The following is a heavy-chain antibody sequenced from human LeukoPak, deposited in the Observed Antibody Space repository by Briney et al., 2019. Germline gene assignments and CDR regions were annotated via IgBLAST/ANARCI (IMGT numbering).Heavy chain of an antibody. CDR2: KYYRWST. D-gene: IGHD3-9*01. CDR3: ARGRSSGFDFDS. Sequence: PSETLSLTCAVSGVSINTCCYYWTWIRQPPGKGLEWIGYKYYRWSTRYNSSLRSRLTIALYTSKNQFSLRLTSVTVAATAVYYCARGRSSGFDFDSWGKGTLVIVSS. V-gene: IGHV4-61*01. J-gene: IGHJ4*02. CDR1: GVSINTCCYY.